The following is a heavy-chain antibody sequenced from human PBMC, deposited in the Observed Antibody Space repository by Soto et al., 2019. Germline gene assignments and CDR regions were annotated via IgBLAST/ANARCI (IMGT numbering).Heavy chain of an antibody. D-gene: IGHD2-15*01. V-gene: IGHV4-30-2*01. J-gene: IGHJ4*02. CDR2: IYHSGST. CDR3: ARVYCSGGSCYSHFDY. Sequence: TLSLPFAVSGGSISSGGYSWSSIRQPPGKGLEWIGYIYHSGSTYYNPSLKSRVTISVDRSKNQFSLKLSSVTAADTAVYYCARVYCSGGSCYSHFDYWGQGTLVTVSS. CDR1: GGSISSGGYS.